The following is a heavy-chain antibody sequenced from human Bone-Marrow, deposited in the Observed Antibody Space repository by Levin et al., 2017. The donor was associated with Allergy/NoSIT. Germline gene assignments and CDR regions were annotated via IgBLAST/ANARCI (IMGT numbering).Heavy chain of an antibody. CDR2: ISSGSTTL. J-gene: IGHJ4*02. Sequence: QTGGSLRLSCGASGLTFNSYSMNWVRQPPGKGLEWISYISSGSTTLLYGDSVKGRFTISRDNAKNSLYLQMDSLRAEDTAVYYCVGEGGGGYGDFWGQGALVVVSS. CDR3: VGEGGGGYGDF. V-gene: IGHV3-48*01. D-gene: IGHD5-12*01. CDR1: GLTFNSYS.